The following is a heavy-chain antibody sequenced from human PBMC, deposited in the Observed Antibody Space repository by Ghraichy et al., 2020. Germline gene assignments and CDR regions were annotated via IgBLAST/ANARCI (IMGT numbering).Heavy chain of an antibody. CDR2: IKSKTDGGTT. J-gene: IGHJ4*02. D-gene: IGHD6-13*01. CDR1: GFTFSNAW. Sequence: GGSLRLSCATSGFTFSNAWMNWVRQAPGKGLEWVGRIKSKTDGGTTDFAAPVKGRFTISRDDSKNTLYLQMNSLKTEDTAVYYCTTISSSWYYFFDYWGQGTLVTISS. V-gene: IGHV3-15*07. CDR3: TTISSSWYYFFDY.